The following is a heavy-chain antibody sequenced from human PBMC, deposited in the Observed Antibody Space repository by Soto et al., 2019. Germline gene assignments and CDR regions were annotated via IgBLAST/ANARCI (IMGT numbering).Heavy chain of an antibody. CDR2: ISSMSSYI. V-gene: IGHV3-21*01. CDR3: ARDVSFCSGGSCYATYAFDI. Sequence: GGSLRLSCAASGFTFGTYSMNRVRQAPGQGLEWVSSISSMSSYIDYADKVKDRFNITRDNAKYSLFVEMNSLRAEDSAVYYCARDVSFCSGGSCYATYAFDIWGQGT. J-gene: IGHJ3*02. D-gene: IGHD2-15*01. CDR1: GFTFGTYS.